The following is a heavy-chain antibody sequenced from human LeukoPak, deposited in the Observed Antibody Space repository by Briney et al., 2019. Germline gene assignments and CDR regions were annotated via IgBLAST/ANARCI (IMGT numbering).Heavy chain of an antibody. CDR2: IIPIFGTA. V-gene: IGHV1-69*05. D-gene: IGHD1-26*01. Sequence: GSSVKVSCKASGGTFSSYAISWARQAPGQGLEWMGGIIPIFGTANYAQKFQGRVTITTDESTSTAYMELSSLRSEDTAVYYCALGIVGATTAHDYWGQGTLVTVSS. CDR1: GGTFSSYA. J-gene: IGHJ4*02. CDR3: ALGIVGATTAHDY.